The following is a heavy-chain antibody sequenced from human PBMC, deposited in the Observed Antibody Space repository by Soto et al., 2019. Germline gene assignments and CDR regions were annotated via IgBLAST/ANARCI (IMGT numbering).Heavy chain of an antibody. J-gene: IGHJ5*02. V-gene: IGHV1-18*01. D-gene: IGHD6-13*01. Sequence: QVQLVQSGAEVKKPGASVKVSCKASGYTFTSYGISWVRQAPGQGLEWMGWISAYNGNTNYAQKLQGRVTMTTDTSTSTANMELRSLESADTAVYYCARMTHRMDSSSWNLFWCDPWGQGTLVTVSS. CDR1: GYTFTSYG. CDR2: ISAYNGNT. CDR3: ARMTHRMDSSSWNLFWCDP.